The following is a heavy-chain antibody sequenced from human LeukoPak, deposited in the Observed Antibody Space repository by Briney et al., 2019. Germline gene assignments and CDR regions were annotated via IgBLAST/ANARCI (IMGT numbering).Heavy chain of an antibody. D-gene: IGHD2-21*01. Sequence: ASVKVSCKTSGYSFTDYYMHWVRQAPGQGLEWMGWINPSSGGTSSAQKFQGRVTMTRDTSITTVYMEVRWLTFDDTAVYYCARADRLHGGPYLIGPWGQGTLVTVSS. CDR2: INPSSGGT. CDR3: ARADRLHGGPYLIGP. V-gene: IGHV1-2*02. J-gene: IGHJ5*02. CDR1: GYSFTDYY.